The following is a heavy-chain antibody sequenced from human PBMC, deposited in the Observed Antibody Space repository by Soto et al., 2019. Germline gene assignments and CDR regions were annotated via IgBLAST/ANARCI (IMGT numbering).Heavy chain of an antibody. CDR2: IYTGDTT. J-gene: IGHJ6*03. D-gene: IGHD2-15*01. CDR3: VRHGLECSGELCFGIPMDV. Sequence: QLVESGGGLVQPGGSLRLSCSASGFTVTTKYMRWVRQAPGRGLEWVSLIYTGDTTSYADSVRGRFTISRDGFRITLCLQIHSLSQEVTAVHYRVRHGLECSGELCFGIPMDVWGKATTVTVS. V-gene: IGHV3-66*04. CDR1: GFTVTTKY.